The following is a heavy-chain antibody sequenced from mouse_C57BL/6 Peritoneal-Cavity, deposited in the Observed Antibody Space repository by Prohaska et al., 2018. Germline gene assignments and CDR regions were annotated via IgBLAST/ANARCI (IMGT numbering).Heavy chain of an antibody. CDR2: INPDSSTI. J-gene: IGHJ3*01. Sequence: EVKLLQSGGGLVQPGGSLKLSCAASGIDFSRYWMSWVRRAPGKGLEWIGEINPDSSTINYAPSLNDKFIISRDNAKNTLYLQMSKGRSEDTALYYCARQGANCEWFAYWGQGTLVTVSA. V-gene: IGHV4-1*01. CDR3: ARQGANCEWFAY. D-gene: IGHD4-1*01. CDR1: GIDFSRYW.